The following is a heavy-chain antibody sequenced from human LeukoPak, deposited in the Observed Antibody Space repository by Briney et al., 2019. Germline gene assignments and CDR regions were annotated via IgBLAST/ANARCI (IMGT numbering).Heavy chain of an antibody. J-gene: IGHJ4*02. CDR1: GYSFTNYW. CDR3: ARPHFDSSGYEFDY. D-gene: IGHD3-22*01. V-gene: IGHV5-51*01. Sequence: GESLKISCKASGYSFTNYWIAWVRQMPGKGLEWMGIIYPGDSDTRYSPSFQGQVTISVDRSITTAYLQWSSLKASDTAIYFCARPHFDSSGYEFDYWGQGTLVTVSS. CDR2: IYPGDSDT.